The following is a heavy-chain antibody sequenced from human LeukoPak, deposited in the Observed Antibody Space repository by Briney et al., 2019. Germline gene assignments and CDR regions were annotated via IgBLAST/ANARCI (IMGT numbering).Heavy chain of an antibody. CDR2: ISGSGGST. V-gene: IGHV3-23*01. CDR3: AKDGSYSHDY. CDR1: GGSISSSSYY. J-gene: IGHJ4*02. Sequence: ETLSLTCTVSGGSISSSSYYWGWIRQPPGKGLEWVSAISGSGGSTYYADSVKGRFTISRDNPKNTLYLQMNSLRAEDTAVYYCAKDGSYSHDYWGQGTLVTVSS. D-gene: IGHD1-26*01.